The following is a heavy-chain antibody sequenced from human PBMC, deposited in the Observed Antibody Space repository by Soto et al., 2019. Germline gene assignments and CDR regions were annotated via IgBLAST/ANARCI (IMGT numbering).Heavy chain of an antibody. CDR1: GGSISSGDYY. J-gene: IGHJ4*02. CDR2: IYYSGST. CDR3: ARVLASYGWELIDY. Sequence: QVQLQESGPGLVKPSQTLSLTCTVSGGSISSGDYYWSWIRQPPGKGLEWIGYIYYSGSTYYNPSIKSRVTRTVDTSNKQFALKLSSVTAADTAVYYCARVLASYGWELIDYWGQGTLVTGSS. D-gene: IGHD1-26*01. V-gene: IGHV4-30-4*01.